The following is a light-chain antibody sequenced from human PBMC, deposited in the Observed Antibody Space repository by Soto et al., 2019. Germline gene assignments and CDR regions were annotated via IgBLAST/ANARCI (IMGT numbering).Light chain of an antibody. J-gene: IGKJ3*01. V-gene: IGKV3-20*01. CDR2: GAS. CDR1: QSVTSSY. Sequence: EIVLTQSPGTLSLSPGERATLSCRASQSVTSSYLAWYQQKPGQAPRLLIYGASRRATGIPDRFSGSGSGTDFTLTISRLEPEAFAVYYCQQYGSPFGPGTKVDIK. CDR3: QQYGSP.